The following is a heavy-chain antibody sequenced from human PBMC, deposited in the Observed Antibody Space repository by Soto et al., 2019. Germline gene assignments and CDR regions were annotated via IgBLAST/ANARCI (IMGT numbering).Heavy chain of an antibody. D-gene: IGHD4-17*01. CDR3: ARAWAPVTKPVGY. V-gene: IGHV1-69*02. Sequence: SVKVSCKASGGTFSSYTISWVRQAPGQGLEWMGRIIPILGIANYAQKFQGRVTITADKSTSTAYMELSSLRSDDTAVYYCARAWAPVTKPVGYWGQGTPVTVSS. CDR2: IIPILGIA. CDR1: GGTFSSYT. J-gene: IGHJ4*02.